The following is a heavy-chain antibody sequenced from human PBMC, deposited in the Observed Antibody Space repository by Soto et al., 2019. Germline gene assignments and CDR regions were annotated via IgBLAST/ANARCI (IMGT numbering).Heavy chain of an antibody. CDR3: ASGGYWVYYGMDV. Sequence: GGSLRLSCAASGFTFSSYVMNWVRQAPGKGLEWVSAISGSGGRTYYADSVKGRLTISRDNSENTLFLQMNSLRGEDTAVYYCASGGYWVYYGMDVWGQGTTVTVSS. CDR2: ISGSGGRT. D-gene: IGHD3-22*01. V-gene: IGHV3-23*01. J-gene: IGHJ6*02. CDR1: GFTFSSYV.